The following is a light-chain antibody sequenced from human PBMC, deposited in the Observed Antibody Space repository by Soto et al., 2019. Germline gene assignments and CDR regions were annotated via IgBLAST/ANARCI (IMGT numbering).Light chain of an antibody. CDR3: QQRSNWVT. Sequence: EIVLTQSPGTLSLSPGERATLSCRASQSVSSSSLAWYQQKPGQAPRLLIYDASNRATGIPARFSGSGSGTDFTLTISSLEPEDFAVYYCQQRSNWVTFGQGTKVEIK. J-gene: IGKJ1*01. CDR2: DAS. V-gene: IGKV3-11*01. CDR1: QSVSSSS.